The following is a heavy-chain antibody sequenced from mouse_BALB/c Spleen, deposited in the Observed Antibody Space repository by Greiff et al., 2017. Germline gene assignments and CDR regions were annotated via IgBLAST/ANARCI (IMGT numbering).Heavy chain of an antibody. CDR1: GYSITSDYA. CDR2: ISYSGST. J-gene: IGHJ1*01. CDR3: ATTATSHWYFDV. V-gene: IGHV3-2*02. D-gene: IGHD1-2*01. Sequence: EVQLQESGPGLVKPSQSLSLTCTVTGYSITSDYAWNWIRQFPGNKLEWMGYISYSGSTSYNPSLKSRISITRDTSKNQFFLQLNSVTTEDTATYYCATTATSHWYFDVWGAGTTVTVSS.